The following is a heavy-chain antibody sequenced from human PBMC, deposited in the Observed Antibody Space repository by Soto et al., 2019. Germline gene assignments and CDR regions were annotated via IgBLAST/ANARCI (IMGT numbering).Heavy chain of an antibody. CDR3: ARYCSGGSCYHYYYGMDV. CDR2: ISAYNCNT. D-gene: IGHD2-15*01. Sequence: QVQLVQSGAEVKKPGASVKVSCKASGYTFTSYGISWVRQAPGQGLEWMGWISAYNCNTNYAQKLQGRVTMTTDTSTSTAYMELRSLRSDDTAVYYCARYCSGGSCYHYYYGMDVWGQGTTVTVSS. CDR1: GYTFTSYG. J-gene: IGHJ6*02. V-gene: IGHV1-18*01.